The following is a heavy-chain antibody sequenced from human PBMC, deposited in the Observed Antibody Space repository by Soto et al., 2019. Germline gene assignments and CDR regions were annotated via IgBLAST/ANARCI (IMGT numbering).Heavy chain of an antibody. D-gene: IGHD6-19*01. CDR2: IRSKAYGGTT. CDR1: GFTFGDYA. Sequence: PGGSLRLSCTASGFTFGDYAMSWFRQAPGKGLEWVGFIRSKAYGGTTEYAASVKGRFTISRDDSKSIAYLQMNSLKTEDTAVYYCTRAKNSGWYFYYFDYWGQGTLVTVSS. V-gene: IGHV3-49*03. CDR3: TRAKNSGWYFYYFDY. J-gene: IGHJ4*02.